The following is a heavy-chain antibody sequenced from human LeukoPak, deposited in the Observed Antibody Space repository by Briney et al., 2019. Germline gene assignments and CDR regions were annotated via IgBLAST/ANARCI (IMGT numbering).Heavy chain of an antibody. D-gene: IGHD3-22*01. J-gene: IGHJ4*02. CDR2: ISYDGSNK. Sequence: GGSLRLSCAASGFTFSSYAMHWVRQAPGKGLEWVAVISYDGSNKYYADSVKGRLTISRDNSKNTLYLQMNSLRAEDTAVYYCARAWDYYDSSGYFDYWGQGTLVTVSS. CDR3: ARAWDYYDSSGYFDY. V-gene: IGHV3-30-3*01. CDR1: GFTFSSYA.